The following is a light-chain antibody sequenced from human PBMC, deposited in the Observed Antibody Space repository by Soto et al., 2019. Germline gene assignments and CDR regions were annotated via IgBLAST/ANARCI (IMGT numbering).Light chain of an antibody. CDR3: QNYNYWPPKT. CDR1: QSVGNN. CDR2: GAY. V-gene: IGKV3-15*01. Sequence: EIVMTQSPATLSVSPGERTTLSCRASQSVGNNLAWYQQKPGQAPRLLIYGAYTRATGIPARFSGSGSGTDFTLTISRLQSEDFAVYYCQNYNYWPPKTFGQGTKVDIK. J-gene: IGKJ1*01.